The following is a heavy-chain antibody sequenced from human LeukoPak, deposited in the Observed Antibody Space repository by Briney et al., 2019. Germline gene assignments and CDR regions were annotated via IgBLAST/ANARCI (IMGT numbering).Heavy chain of an antibody. D-gene: IGHD4-17*01. Sequence: GGSLRLSCATSGFTFRNYGMHWVRQVPGKGLEWVAFIRFDGSHKYYTDSVKGRFTISRDNSENTLYLQMNSLRAEDTAVYYCAKNDYGDYLPGDYWGQGTLVTVSS. J-gene: IGHJ4*02. V-gene: IGHV3-30*02. CDR3: AKNDYGDYLPGDY. CDR1: GFTFRNYG. CDR2: IRFDGSHK.